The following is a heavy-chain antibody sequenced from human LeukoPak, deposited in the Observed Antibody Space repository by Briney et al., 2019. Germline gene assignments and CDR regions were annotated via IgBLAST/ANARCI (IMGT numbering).Heavy chain of an antibody. V-gene: IGHV1-18*01. D-gene: IGHD5-24*01. CDR1: GYTLTELS. Sequence: ASVKVSCKVSGYTLTELSMHWVRQAPGQGLEWMGWISAYNGNTNYAQKLQGRVTMTTDTSTSTAYMELRSLRSDDTAVYYCARVRWLQKSEIDYWGQGTLVTVSS. CDR2: ISAYNGNT. CDR3: ARVRWLQKSEIDY. J-gene: IGHJ4*02.